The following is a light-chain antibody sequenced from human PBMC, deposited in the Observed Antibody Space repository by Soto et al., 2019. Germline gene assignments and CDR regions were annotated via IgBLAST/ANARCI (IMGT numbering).Light chain of an antibody. CDR2: GAS. J-gene: IGKJ2*01. V-gene: IGKV3-20*01. CDR1: QSVSSSY. Sequence: EIVLTQSPGTLSLSPGERATLSCRASQSVSSSYLAWYQQKPGQAPRLLIYGASSRATGIPDRFSGSGSGTDINLTISRLEPEDFAVNYCQQYVSSPLYTFGQGTKLEIK. CDR3: QQYVSSPLYT.